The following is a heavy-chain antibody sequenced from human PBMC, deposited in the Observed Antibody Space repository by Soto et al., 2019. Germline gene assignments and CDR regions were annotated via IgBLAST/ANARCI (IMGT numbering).Heavy chain of an antibody. Sequence: QVQLQESGPGLVKPSETLSLTCIVSGGSISNFYWTWIRQAPGKGLEWIGYVSYSGTTSYNPSLKSRVTISVDTSKNHFSLSLSSVTAAETAVYYCARDSPGSTFFDYWGQGTLVTVSS. CDR1: GGSISNFY. V-gene: IGHV4-59*01. CDR2: VSYSGTT. D-gene: IGHD3-3*02. J-gene: IGHJ4*02. CDR3: ARDSPGSTFFDY.